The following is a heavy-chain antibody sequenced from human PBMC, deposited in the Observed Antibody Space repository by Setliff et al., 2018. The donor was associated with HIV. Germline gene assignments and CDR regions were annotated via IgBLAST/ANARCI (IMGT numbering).Heavy chain of an antibody. Sequence: GASVKVSCKASGYTFTTYFLHWVRQAPGQGPEWMGIINPSGGTTEYAQKFQGRVTMTRDTSTSTVYMELRSLKSEDTAVYYCARGLRGVIKGRYYYMDVWGKGTTVTVSS. D-gene: IGHD3-10*01. CDR1: GYTFTTYF. CDR3: ARGLRGVIKGRYYYMDV. V-gene: IGHV1-46*01. J-gene: IGHJ6*03. CDR2: INPSGGTT.